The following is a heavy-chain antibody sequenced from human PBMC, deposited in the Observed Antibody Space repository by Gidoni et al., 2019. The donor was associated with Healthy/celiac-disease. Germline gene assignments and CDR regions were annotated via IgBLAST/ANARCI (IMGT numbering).Heavy chain of an antibody. D-gene: IGHD6-19*01. CDR3: ARGLIAVAGRGWFDP. CDR1: GGSFSGYY. CDR2: INHSGSP. Sequence: QVQLQQWGAGLLTPAETLYLTCAVYGGSFSGYYWRWLRQTPGKGLEWIGEINHSGSPNYNPSLKIRVTISVDTSKNQFSLKLISVTAADTAVYYCARGLIAVAGRGWFDPWGQGTLVTVSS. J-gene: IGHJ5*02. V-gene: IGHV4-34*01.